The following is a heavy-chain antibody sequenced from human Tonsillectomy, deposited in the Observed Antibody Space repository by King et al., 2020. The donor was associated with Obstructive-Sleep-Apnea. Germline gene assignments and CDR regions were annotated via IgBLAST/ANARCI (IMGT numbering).Heavy chain of an antibody. V-gene: IGHV4-30-4*07. CDR2: VYFPGSA. J-gene: IGHJ4*02. CDR1: GGSISIGGYS. CDR3: VRGHYTFDF. D-gene: IGHD4-11*01. Sequence: QLQESGPGLVKPSQTLSLTCAVSGGSISIGGYSWSWIRQPPGKGLEWIGYVYFPGSAYPNPTLKSRVTISVDKSKNQFSLNLSFVTAADTAVYYCVRGHYTFDFWGQGTLVTVSS.